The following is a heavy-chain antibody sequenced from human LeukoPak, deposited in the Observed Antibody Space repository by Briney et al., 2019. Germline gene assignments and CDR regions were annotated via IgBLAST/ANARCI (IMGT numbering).Heavy chain of an antibody. CDR3: ASRTGGYDYGGFQFDY. CDR2: IYYSGST. J-gene: IGHJ4*02. Sequence: SETLSLTCTVSGGSISSSSYYWGWIRQPPGKGLEWIGSIYYSGSTYYNLSLKSRVTISVDTSKNQFSLKLSSVTAADTAVYYCASRTGGYDYGGFQFDYWGQGTLVTVSS. D-gene: IGHD5-12*01. CDR1: GGSISSSSYY. V-gene: IGHV4-39*07.